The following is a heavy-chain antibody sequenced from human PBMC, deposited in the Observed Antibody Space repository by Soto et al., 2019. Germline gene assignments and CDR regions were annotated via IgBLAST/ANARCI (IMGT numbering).Heavy chain of an antibody. Sequence: EVHLLESGGALVQPGGSLRLSCAASGFTFSSCAMGWVRQAPGKGLEWVSDIIDSGASTYYADAVKGRFTIYRDNSKSTLFLQMNSLRAEDTAVYYCGKGRSYYYYYGVDVWGQGTTVTVSS. CDR2: IIDSGAST. CDR3: GKGRSYYYYYGVDV. CDR1: GFTFSSCA. D-gene: IGHD1-26*01. J-gene: IGHJ6*02. V-gene: IGHV3-23*01.